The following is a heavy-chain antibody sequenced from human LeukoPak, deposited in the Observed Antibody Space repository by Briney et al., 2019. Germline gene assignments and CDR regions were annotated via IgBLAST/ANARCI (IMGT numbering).Heavy chain of an antibody. J-gene: IGHJ1*01. CDR3: ARVVQSTDSSGFYLPEYFQH. CDR1: GGSISSSKYY. CDR2: IYHSGST. V-gene: IGHV4-39*07. Sequence: KTSETLSLTCTVSGGSISSSKYYWGWIRQPPGKGLEWIGSIYHSGSTYYNPSLKSRVTISVDTSKNQFSLKLRSVTAADTAVYYCARVVQSTDSSGFYLPEYFQHWGQGTLVTVSS. D-gene: IGHD3-22*01.